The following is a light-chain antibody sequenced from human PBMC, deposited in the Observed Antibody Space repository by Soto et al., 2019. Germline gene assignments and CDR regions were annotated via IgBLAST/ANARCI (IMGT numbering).Light chain of an antibody. CDR1: TNDVGNYNY. J-gene: IGLJ1*01. V-gene: IGLV2-11*01. CDR3: CSYAGSYSYV. CDR2: DVT. Sequence: QSALTQPRSVSGSPGQSVTISCTGTTNDVGNYNYVSWYQQHPRKAPKLMIYDVTKRPSGVPDRFSGSKSGNTASLTISGLQAEDEADYYCCSYAGSYSYVFGTGTKLTVL.